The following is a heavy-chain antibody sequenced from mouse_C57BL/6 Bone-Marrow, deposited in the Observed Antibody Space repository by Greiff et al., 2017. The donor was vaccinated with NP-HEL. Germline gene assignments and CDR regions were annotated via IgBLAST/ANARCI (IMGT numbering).Heavy chain of an antibody. J-gene: IGHJ4*01. CDR1: GYTFTSYW. CDR2: IHPNSGST. V-gene: IGHV1-64*01. CDR3: ARAYYGSSYGAMDY. D-gene: IGHD1-1*01. Sequence: VKLQQPGAELVKPGASVKLSCKASGYTFTSYWMHWVKQRPGQGLEWIGMIHPNSGSTNYNEKFKSKATLTVDKSSSTAYMQLSSLTSEDSAVYYCARAYYGSSYGAMDYWGQGTSVTVSS.